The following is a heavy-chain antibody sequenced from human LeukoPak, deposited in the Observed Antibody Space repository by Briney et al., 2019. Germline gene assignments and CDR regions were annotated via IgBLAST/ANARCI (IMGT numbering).Heavy chain of an antibody. J-gene: IGHJ4*02. CDR1: GDSITSYY. D-gene: IGHD1-1*01. V-gene: IGHV4-59*01. CDR3: AKWHERLLAFDS. CDR2: IHHTGKN. Sequence: PSETLSLTCTVSGDSITSYYWNWVRQSPEKGLEWIGYIHHTGKNYYNPSLKSRITVSVDTSKSQFFLKLSSVTAADTAVYYCAKWHERLLAFDSWGQGTLVTVSS.